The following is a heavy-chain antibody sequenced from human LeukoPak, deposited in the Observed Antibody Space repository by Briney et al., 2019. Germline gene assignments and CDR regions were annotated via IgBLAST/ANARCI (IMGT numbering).Heavy chain of an antibody. D-gene: IGHD2-21*01. CDR3: ARAIGDFGRALDY. V-gene: IGHV1-2*02. J-gene: IGHJ4*02. CDR2: INPNSGGT. Sequence: GASVKVSCKASGYTFTGYYMHWVRQAPGQGLEWMGWINPNSGGTNYAQKFQGRVTMTRDTSISTAYMELSRLRSDDTAVYYCARAIGDFGRALDYWGQGTLVTVSS. CDR1: GYTFTGYY.